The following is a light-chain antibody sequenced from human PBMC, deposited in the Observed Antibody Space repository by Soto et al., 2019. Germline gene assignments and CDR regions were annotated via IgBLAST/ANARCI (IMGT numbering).Light chain of an antibody. Sequence: DIVMTQSPDSLAVSLGERATINCKSSQRLLYSTTNKNYLAWYQQKPGQPPKLLIYWASTRKSGVPDRFSGSGSGTDFTLPISSLQAEDVAVYYCQQYYTTPWTFGRGTKVEIK. J-gene: IGKJ1*01. CDR1: QRLLYSTTNKNY. V-gene: IGKV4-1*01. CDR3: QQYYTTPWT. CDR2: WAS.